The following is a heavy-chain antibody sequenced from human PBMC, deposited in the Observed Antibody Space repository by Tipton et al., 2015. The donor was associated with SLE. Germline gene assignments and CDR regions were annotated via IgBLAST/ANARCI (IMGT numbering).Heavy chain of an antibody. CDR3: ARDDETNSAWYNWLDP. Sequence: GSLRLSCVASGFTFSDHWVSWVRQAPGKGQEWVANIKHDGSERHYADSVKGRFTISRDNAKNTVYLQMTTLSVEDTAVYYCARDDETNSAWYNWLDPWGQGTLVTVSS. CDR1: GFTFSDHW. D-gene: IGHD2-8*01. V-gene: IGHV3-7*01. J-gene: IGHJ5*02. CDR2: IKHDGSER.